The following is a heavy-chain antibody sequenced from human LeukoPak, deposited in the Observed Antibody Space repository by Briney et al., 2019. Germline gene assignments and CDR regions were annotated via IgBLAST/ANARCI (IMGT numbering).Heavy chain of an antibody. CDR3: ALKRVVQFLEWLQPHNWFDP. D-gene: IGHD3-3*01. J-gene: IGHJ5*02. V-gene: IGHV4-31*03. Sequence: SQTLSLTCTVSGGSISSGGYYWSWIRQHPGKGLEWIGYIYYSGSTYYNPSLKSRVTISVDTSKNQFSLKLSSVTAADTAVYYCALKRVVQFLEWLQPHNWFDPWGQGTLVTVSS. CDR1: GGSISSGGYY. CDR2: IYYSGST.